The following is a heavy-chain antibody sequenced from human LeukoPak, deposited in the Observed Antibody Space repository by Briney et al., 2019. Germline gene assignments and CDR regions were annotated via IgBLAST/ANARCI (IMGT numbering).Heavy chain of an antibody. CDR3: ASSSWYFRL. V-gene: IGHV3-7*01. CDR1: GFSSTSDW. J-gene: IGHJ2*01. Sequence: GGSLRLSCVASGFSSTSDWMTWVRQAPGKGLEWVANMKYDGSGIHYVDSVKGRFTISRDNAKNSVHLQMNSLRAEDTAVYYCASSSWYFRLWGRGTLVTVSS. CDR2: MKYDGSGI. D-gene: IGHD3-10*01.